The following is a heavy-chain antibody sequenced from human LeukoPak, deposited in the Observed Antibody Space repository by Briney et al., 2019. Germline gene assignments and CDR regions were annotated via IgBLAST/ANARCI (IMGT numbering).Heavy chain of an antibody. J-gene: IGHJ4*02. CDR3: ASEYGTITMVRGVINY. D-gene: IGHD3-10*01. Sequence: SQTLSLTCTVSGGSISSGSYYWGWIRQPPGKGLEWIGSIYYSGSTYYNPSLKSRVTISVDTSKNQFSLKLSSVTAADTAVYYCASEYGTITMVRGVINYWGQGTLVTVSS. CDR2: IYYSGST. CDR1: GGSISSGSYY. V-gene: IGHV4-39*01.